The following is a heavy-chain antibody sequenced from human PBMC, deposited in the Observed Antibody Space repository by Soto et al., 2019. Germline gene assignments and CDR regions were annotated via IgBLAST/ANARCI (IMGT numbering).Heavy chain of an antibody. CDR2: IWYDGSNK. D-gene: IGHD1-26*01. CDR1: GFTFSSYG. V-gene: IGHV3-33*01. CDR3: ARGQGGSYFDY. Sequence: GGSLRLSCAASGFTFSSYGMHWVRQAPGKGLEWVAVIWYDGSNKYYADSVKGRFTISRDNSKNTLYLQMNSLRAEDTAVYYCARGQGGSYFDYWGQGTLVTVSS. J-gene: IGHJ4*02.